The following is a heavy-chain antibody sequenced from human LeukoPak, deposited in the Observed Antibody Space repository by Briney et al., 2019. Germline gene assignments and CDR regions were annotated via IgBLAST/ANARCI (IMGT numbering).Heavy chain of an antibody. V-gene: IGHV3-9*01. CDR1: GFTFDDYA. J-gene: IGHJ3*02. CDR3: AKVDYGDYVPPYADAFDI. Sequence: GGSLRLSCAASGFTFDDYAMHWVRQAPGKGLEWVSGISWNSGSIGYADSVKGRFTISRDNAKNSLYLQMNSLRAEDTALYYCAKVDYGDYVPPYADAFDIWGQGTMVTVSS. D-gene: IGHD4-17*01. CDR2: ISWNSGSI.